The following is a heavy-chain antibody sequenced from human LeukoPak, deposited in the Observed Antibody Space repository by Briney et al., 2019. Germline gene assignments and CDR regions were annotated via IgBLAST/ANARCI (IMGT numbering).Heavy chain of an antibody. Sequence: GGSLRLSCAASGFTFSDYYMSWIRQAPGKGLEWVSYISSSGSTIYYADSVKGRFTISRDNAKNSLYLQMNSLRAEDTAVYYCARQLLARGGSCYLAPFDIWGQGTMVTVSS. J-gene: IGHJ3*02. CDR2: ISSSGSTI. CDR1: GFTFSDYY. D-gene: IGHD2-15*01. V-gene: IGHV3-11*04. CDR3: ARQLLARGGSCYLAPFDI.